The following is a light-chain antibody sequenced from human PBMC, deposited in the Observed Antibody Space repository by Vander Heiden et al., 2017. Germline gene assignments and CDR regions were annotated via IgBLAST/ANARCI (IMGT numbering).Light chain of an antibody. Sequence: QSVLTQTPSVSAAPGQKVTIPCPGSSSSIVNNYVSWYQHFPGTAPKRLIYDNKKRPSGIPDRFSGSKSDTSATLGITGLQTGDEADYYCGTWDSSLSAYVFGTGTKVTAL. CDR3: GTWDSSLSAYV. V-gene: IGLV1-51*01. CDR1: SSSIVNNY. CDR2: DNK. J-gene: IGLJ1*01.